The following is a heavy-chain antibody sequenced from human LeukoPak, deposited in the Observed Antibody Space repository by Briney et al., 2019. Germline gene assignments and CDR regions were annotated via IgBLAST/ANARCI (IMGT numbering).Heavy chain of an antibody. Sequence: PGGSLRLSCAASGLTVSRNYMSWVRQAPGKGLESVSVIYSGGSTYYADSVKGRFTISRDNAKNSLYLQMNSLRAEDTAVYYCARREIVVVVAATRGRDYYYYYMDVWGKGTTVTVSS. J-gene: IGHJ6*03. V-gene: IGHV3-53*01. D-gene: IGHD2-15*01. CDR3: ARREIVVVVAATRGRDYYYYYMDV. CDR1: GLTVSRNY. CDR2: IYSGGST.